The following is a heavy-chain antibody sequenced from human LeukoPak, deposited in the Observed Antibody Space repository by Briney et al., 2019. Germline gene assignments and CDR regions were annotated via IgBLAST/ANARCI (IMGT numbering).Heavy chain of an antibody. Sequence: SETLSLTCTVSGGSISSYYWSWIRQPAGKGLEWIGRIYTSGSTNYNPSLKSRVTMSVDTSRNQFSLKLSSVTAADTAVYYCARDGGYGDYYYYYYMDVWGKGTTVTISS. V-gene: IGHV4-4*07. J-gene: IGHJ6*03. CDR3: ARDGGYGDYYYYYYMDV. CDR1: GGSISSYY. D-gene: IGHD4-17*01. CDR2: IYTSGST.